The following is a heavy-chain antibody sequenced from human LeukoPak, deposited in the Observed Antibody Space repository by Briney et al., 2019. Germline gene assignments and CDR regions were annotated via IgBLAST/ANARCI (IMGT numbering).Heavy chain of an antibody. CDR2: INPSGGST. Sequence: GASVKVSCKASGYTFTSYYMHWVRQAPGQGLEWMGIINPSGGSTSYAQKFQGRVTMTRDTSTSTVYMELSSLRSEDTAVYYCASLLVVVPAASDCTNGVCYDGELDYWGQGTLVTVSS. D-gene: IGHD2-8*01. CDR3: ASLLVVVPAASDCTNGVCYDGELDY. J-gene: IGHJ4*02. CDR1: GYTFTSYY. V-gene: IGHV1-46*01.